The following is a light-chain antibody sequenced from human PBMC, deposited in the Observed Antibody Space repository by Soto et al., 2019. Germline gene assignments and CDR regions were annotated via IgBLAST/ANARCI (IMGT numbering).Light chain of an antibody. CDR3: CSYAGSSSAYV. J-gene: IGLJ1*01. CDR1: SSDVGSYNV. CDR2: EVS. Sequence: SALTQPASVSGSPGQSITISCTGTSSDVGSYNVVSWYQQHPGKAPKLLIYEVSKRPSGVSDRFSGSKSGNTASLTISGLQAEDEADYHCCSYAGSSSAYVFGTGTQLTVL. V-gene: IGLV2-23*02.